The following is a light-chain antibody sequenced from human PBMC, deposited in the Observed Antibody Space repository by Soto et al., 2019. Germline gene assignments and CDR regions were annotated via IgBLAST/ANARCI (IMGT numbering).Light chain of an antibody. J-gene: IGLJ1*01. CDR2: DVT. V-gene: IGLV2-8*01. CDR3: SSYTDRNNLV. Sequence: QSVLTQPASVPGSPGQSVTISCTGTSSDIGGYNSVSWYQQHPGKAPKVMIYDVTKRPSGVPDRFSGSKSGNTASLTVSALQAEDEADYYCSSYTDRNNLVFGTGTKVTVL. CDR1: SSDIGGYNS.